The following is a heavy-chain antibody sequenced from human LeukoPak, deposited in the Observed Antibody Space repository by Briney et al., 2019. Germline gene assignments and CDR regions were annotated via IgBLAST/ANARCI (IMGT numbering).Heavy chain of an antibody. CDR2: IYETGHT. CDR3: ARHFLRGGFDS. D-gene: IGHD5-12*01. CDR1: GGSINNYY. V-gene: IGHV4-59*08. Sequence: SETLSLTCTVSGGSINNYYWSWIRQPSGKGLEWIAYIYETGHTGYNPSLKTRVTISLDTSKNQFSLKLNSVTAADTAVYYCARHFLRGGFDSWGQGTLVAVSS. J-gene: IGHJ4*02.